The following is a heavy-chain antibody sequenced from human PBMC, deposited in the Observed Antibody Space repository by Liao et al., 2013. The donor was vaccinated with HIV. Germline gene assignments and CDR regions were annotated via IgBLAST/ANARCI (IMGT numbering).Heavy chain of an antibody. D-gene: IGHD2-2*01. Sequence: QVQLQQWGAGLLKPSETLSLACAVDGGAFSGYYWTWIRQPPGKGLEWIGEINHSGSANYNPSLKSRVTISVDTSKNQVSLRLSSVTAADTAIYYCASISDYRNKWYPDWFDPWGQGTRVTVSS. CDR1: GGAFSGYY. J-gene: IGHJ5*02. CDR2: INHSGSA. V-gene: IGHV4-34*01. CDR3: ASISDYRNKWYPDWFDP.